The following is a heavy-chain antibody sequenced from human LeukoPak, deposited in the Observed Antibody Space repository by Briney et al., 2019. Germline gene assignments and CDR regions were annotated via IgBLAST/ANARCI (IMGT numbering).Heavy chain of an antibody. CDR2: FHPEDGET. CDR1: GYTLTELS. CDR3: ATEEGGSNWYDFDY. J-gene: IGHJ4*02. D-gene: IGHD1-20*01. Sequence: ASVKVSCKVSGYTLTELSMHWVRQAPGKGLEWMGGFHPEDGETIYAQEFQGRVTLTEDTSTHTAYMELSRLRSEDSAVYYCATEEGGSNWYDFDYWGQGTLVTVSS. V-gene: IGHV1-24*01.